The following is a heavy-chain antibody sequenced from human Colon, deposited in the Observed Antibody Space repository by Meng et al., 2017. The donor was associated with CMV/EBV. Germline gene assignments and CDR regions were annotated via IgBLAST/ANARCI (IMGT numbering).Heavy chain of an antibody. CDR2: ISDTGFTV. V-gene: IGHV3-11*01. CDR1: GFSLSDYY. CDR3: ARTTSPPGVLNMYFFDY. D-gene: IGHD3-3*01. J-gene: IGHJ4*02. Sequence: GESLKISCAASGFSLSDYYISWIRLAPGKGLEWISYISDTGFTVYYADSVKGRFTISKDSAEKTVFLQMNGLRGEDAAVYYCARTTSPPGVLNMYFFDYWGQGALVTVSS.